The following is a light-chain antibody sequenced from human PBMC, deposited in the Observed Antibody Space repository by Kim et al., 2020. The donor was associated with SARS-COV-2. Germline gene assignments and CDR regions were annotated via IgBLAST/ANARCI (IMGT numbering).Light chain of an antibody. CDR2: EDN. Sequence: VTIACTRSSGSSASNYVQWYQQRPGSAPTTVIYEDNQRPSGVPDRFSGSIDSSSNSASLTISGLKTEDEADYYCQSYDSSNQDVVFGGGTQLTVL. CDR3: QSYDSSNQDVV. V-gene: IGLV6-57*03. CDR1: SGSSASNY. J-gene: IGLJ2*01.